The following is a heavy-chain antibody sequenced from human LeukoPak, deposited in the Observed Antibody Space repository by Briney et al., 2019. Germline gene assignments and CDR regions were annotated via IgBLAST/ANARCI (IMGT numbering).Heavy chain of an antibody. V-gene: IGHV3-64*04. CDR2: VSSDGDTT. D-gene: IGHD3-10*01. Sequence: GGSLRLSCAASGFPLSSYAMQWVRQTPTKGLEYVCGVSSDGDTTFCANSVKGRFTISRDNAKNSLYLQMNSLRAEDTALYYCAKGMVRGVIIRQGPNWFDPWGQGTLVTVSS. CDR3: AKGMVRGVIIRQGPNWFDP. CDR1: GFPLSSYA. J-gene: IGHJ5*02.